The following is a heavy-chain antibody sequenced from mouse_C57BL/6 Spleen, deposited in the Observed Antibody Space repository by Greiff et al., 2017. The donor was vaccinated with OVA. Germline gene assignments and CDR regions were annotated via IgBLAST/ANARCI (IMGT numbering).Heavy chain of an antibody. V-gene: IGHV1-26*01. CDR2: INPNNGGT. D-gene: IGHD2-12*01. CDR3: ARGAYYRYFDV. Sequence: EVQLQQSGPELVKPGASVKISCKASGYTFTDYYMNWVKQSHGKSLEWIGDINPNNGGTSYNQKFKGKATLTVDKSSSTAYMELRSLTSEDSAVYYCARGAYYRYFDVWGTGTTVTVSS. J-gene: IGHJ1*03. CDR1: GYTFTDYY.